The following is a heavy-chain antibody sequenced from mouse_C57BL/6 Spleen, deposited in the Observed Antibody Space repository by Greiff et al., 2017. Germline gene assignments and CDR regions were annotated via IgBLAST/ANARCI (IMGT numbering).Heavy chain of an antibody. D-gene: IGHD1-1*01. CDR1: GYTFTSYW. V-gene: IGHV1-69*01. CDR3: ARLDTTVGSDY. Sequence: QVQLQQPGAELVMPGASVKLSCKASGYTFTSYWMHWVKQRPGQGLEWIGEIDPSDSYTNYNQKFKGKSTLTVDKSSSTAYMQLSSLTSEDSAVYYGARLDTTVGSDYWGQGTTLTVSS. CDR2: IDPSDSYT. J-gene: IGHJ2*01.